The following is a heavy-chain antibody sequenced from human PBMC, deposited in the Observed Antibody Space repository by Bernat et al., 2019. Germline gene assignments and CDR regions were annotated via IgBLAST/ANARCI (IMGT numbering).Heavy chain of an antibody. Sequence: QVQLVQSGAEVKKPGASVKVSCKASGYTFTSYGISWVRQAPGQGLEWMGWISAYNGNTNYAQKLQGRVTMTTDTSTSTAYMELSRLRSDDTAVYYCARDSGTYCSSTSCYVYYYGMDVWGQGTTVTVSS. CDR1: GYTFTSYG. J-gene: IGHJ6*02. D-gene: IGHD2-2*01. CDR2: ISAYNGNT. CDR3: ARDSGTYCSSTSCYVYYYGMDV. V-gene: IGHV1-18*04.